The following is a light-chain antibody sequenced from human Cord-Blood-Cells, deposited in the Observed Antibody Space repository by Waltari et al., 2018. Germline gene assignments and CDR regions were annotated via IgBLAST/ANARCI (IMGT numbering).Light chain of an antibody. CDR1: SRDVGGYNY. J-gene: IGLJ2*01. CDR3: SSYTSSSTVV. CDR2: DVS. Sequence: QSALTQPASVSGSPGQSITISCTGTSRDVGGYNYVSWYQQHPGKAPILMIYDVSNRPSGVSNRFSGSKSGNTASLTISGLQAEDEADYYCSSYTSSSTVVFGGGTKLTVL. V-gene: IGLV2-14*01.